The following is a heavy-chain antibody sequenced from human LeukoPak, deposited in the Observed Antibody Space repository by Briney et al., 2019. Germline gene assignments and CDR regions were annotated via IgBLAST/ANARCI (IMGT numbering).Heavy chain of an antibody. V-gene: IGHV4-34*01. J-gene: IGHJ4*02. D-gene: IGHD4-17*01. Sequence: SETLSLTCAVYGVSFSGYYWNWIRQPPGKGLEWIGEINDSGSTNYNPFLKSRVSISVDTSKKQFSLKVNSVTAADTAVYYCARGVYGDYFTKTGYFDYWGQGTQVIVSS. CDR2: INDSGST. CDR1: GVSFSGYY. CDR3: ARGVYGDYFTKTGYFDY.